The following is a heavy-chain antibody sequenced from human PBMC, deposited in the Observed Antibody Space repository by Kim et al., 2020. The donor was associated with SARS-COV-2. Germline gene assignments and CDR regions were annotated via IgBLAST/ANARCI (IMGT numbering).Heavy chain of an antibody. CDR1: GFTFINAW. J-gene: IGHJ5*02. V-gene: IGHV3-15*01. CDR3: TTHAWFDP. Sequence: GGSLRLSCAASGFTFINAWMSWVRQAPGKGLEWVGRIKGKADGWTIDYAAPVKGRFTISRDYSKDTVYLQMNSLKTEDTAVYYCTTHAWFDPWGQGTQVIVSS. CDR2: IKGKADGWTI.